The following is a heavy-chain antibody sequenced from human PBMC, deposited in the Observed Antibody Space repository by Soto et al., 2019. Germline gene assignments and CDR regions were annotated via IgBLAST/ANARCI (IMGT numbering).Heavy chain of an antibody. CDR2: MDQDGSET. CDR3: VCGGNFFIY. J-gene: IGHJ4*02. D-gene: IGHD3-16*01. Sequence: EVQLVESGGGLVQPGGSLRLSCAASGFTFSTYWMTWVRQPPGKGLEWVGNMDQDGSETYYVDSVRGRFTVSRDNAKNSLYLQMNSLRVEDTAVYYCVCGGNFFIYWGQGTLVTVSP. CDR1: GFTFSTYW. V-gene: IGHV3-7*01.